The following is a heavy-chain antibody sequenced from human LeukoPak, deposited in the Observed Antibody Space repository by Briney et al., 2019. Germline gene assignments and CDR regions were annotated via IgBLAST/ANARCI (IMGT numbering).Heavy chain of an antibody. CDR2: IYYSGST. CDR3: ARSTWGYCSSTSCYGYDNYAFDY. Sequence: SETLSLTCTVSGGSISSYYWSWIRQPPGKGLEWIGYIYYSGSTNYNPSLKSRVTISVDTSKNQFSLKLGSVTAADTAVYYCARSTWGYCSSTSCYGYDNYAFDYWGQGTLVTVSS. D-gene: IGHD2-2*01. V-gene: IGHV4-59*01. J-gene: IGHJ4*02. CDR1: GGSISSYY.